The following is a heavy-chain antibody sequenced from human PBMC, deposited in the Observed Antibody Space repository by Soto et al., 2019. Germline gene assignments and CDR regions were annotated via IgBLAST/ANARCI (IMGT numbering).Heavy chain of an antibody. D-gene: IGHD5-18*01. CDR2: ISSSSSYI. Sequence: EVQLVESGGGLVKPGGSLRLSCAASGFTFSSYSMNLVRQAPGKWLEWFSSISSSSSYIYYADSVKGRFTISRDNAKNSLYLQMNSLRAEDTAVYYCASDQPGYSYGYGLGYWGQGTLVTVSS. J-gene: IGHJ4*02. CDR3: ASDQPGYSYGYGLGY. V-gene: IGHV3-21*01. CDR1: GFTFSSYS.